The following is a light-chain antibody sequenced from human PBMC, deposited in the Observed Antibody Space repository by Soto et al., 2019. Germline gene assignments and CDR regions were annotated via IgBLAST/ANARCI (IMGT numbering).Light chain of an antibody. CDR1: QSLVHSDVNTY. CDR2: MIS. Sequence: DIVMTQTPLSSPVTLGQQASISCRSSQSLVHSDVNTYLSWLQQRPGQPPRLLTHMISNRFSGVPDRFSGSGAGTDFTLTISRVEAEDVGVYYCMEATPRYTIGQGTKLEIK. V-gene: IGKV2-24*01. J-gene: IGKJ2*01. CDR3: MEATPRYT.